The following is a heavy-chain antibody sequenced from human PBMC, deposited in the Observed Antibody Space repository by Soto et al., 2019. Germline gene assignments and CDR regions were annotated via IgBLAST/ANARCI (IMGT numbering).Heavy chain of an antibody. Sequence: ASVKVSCKASGYTFTSYGISWVRQAPGQGLEWMGWISAYNGNTNYAQKLQGRVTMTTDTSTSTAYMELRSLRSDDTAVYYCARHHYDFWSGYYPHFLYYYYYYGMDVWGQGTTFTV. CDR2: ISAYNGNT. J-gene: IGHJ6*02. CDR1: GYTFTSYG. CDR3: ARHHYDFWSGYYPHFLYYYYYYGMDV. D-gene: IGHD3-3*01. V-gene: IGHV1-18*01.